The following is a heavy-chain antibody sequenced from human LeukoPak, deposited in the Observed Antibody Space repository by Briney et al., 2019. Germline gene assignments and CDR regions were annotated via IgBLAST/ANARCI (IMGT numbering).Heavy chain of an antibody. CDR1: GGSISPYY. D-gene: IGHD3-10*01. V-gene: IGHV4-59*01. CDR3: TRDTGYGSVNL. CDR2: IFYSGST. J-gene: IGHJ4*02. Sequence: SQTLSLTCTVSGGSISPYYWNWIRQPPGKGLEWIGYIFYSGSTAYNPSLKSRVTMLVDTSNSQFSLKLSSVTAADTAVYYCTRDTGYGSVNLWGQGTLVTVSS.